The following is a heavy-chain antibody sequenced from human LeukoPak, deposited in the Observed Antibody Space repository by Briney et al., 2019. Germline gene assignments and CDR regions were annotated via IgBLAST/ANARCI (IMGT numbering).Heavy chain of an antibody. Sequence: GGSLRLSCAASGFTFSDYYMSWIRQAPGKGLEWVSYISSSGSTIYYADSVKGRFTISRDNAENSLYLQMNSLRAEDTAVYYCARQLYDFWSGYYHQGNWFDPWGQGTLVTVSS. CDR1: GFTFSDYY. CDR2: ISSSGSTI. J-gene: IGHJ5*02. V-gene: IGHV3-11*01. D-gene: IGHD3-3*01. CDR3: ARQLYDFWSGYYHQGNWFDP.